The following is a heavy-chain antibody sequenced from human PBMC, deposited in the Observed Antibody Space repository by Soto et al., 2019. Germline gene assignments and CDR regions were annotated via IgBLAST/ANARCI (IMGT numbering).Heavy chain of an antibody. V-gene: IGHV4-34*01. Sequence: PSETLSLTCAVYGVSFSGYYWSWIRQPPGKGLEWIGEINHSGSTNYNPSLKSRVTISVDTSKNQFSLKLSSVTAADTAVYYCARGPVMITFGGVIVSLPAYDYWGQGTLVTVSS. J-gene: IGHJ4*02. D-gene: IGHD3-16*02. CDR2: INHSGST. CDR3: ARGPVMITFGGVIVSLPAYDY. CDR1: GVSFSGYY.